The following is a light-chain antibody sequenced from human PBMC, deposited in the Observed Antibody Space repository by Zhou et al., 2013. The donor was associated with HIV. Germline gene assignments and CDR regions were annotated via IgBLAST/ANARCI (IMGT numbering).Light chain of an antibody. J-gene: IGKJ1*01. CDR1: QSIRSW. Sequence: DIQMTQSPSTLSASVGDRVTITCRASQSIRSWLAWYQQKPGKAPKVLIYKASSLDSGVPSRFSGRGSGTEFTLTISSLQPDDFATFYXQNYNDYVWTFGQGTKVEI. V-gene: IGKV1-5*03. CDR3: QNYNDYVWT. CDR2: KAS.